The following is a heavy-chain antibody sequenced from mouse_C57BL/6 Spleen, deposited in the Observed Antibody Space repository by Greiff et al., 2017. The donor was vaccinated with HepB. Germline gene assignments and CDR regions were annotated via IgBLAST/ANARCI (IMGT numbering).Heavy chain of an antibody. CDR1: GYTFTNYC. D-gene: IGHD2-4*01. CDR3: ARIPDYDGGGYGYFDV. Sequence: QVQLQQSGAELVRPGASVKLSCKASGYTFTNYCIHWVKQRPGQGLEWIARIHPGSGSTNYNEKFKGKATLTADKSSSTAYMQLSSLTSEDSAVYFYARIPDYDGGGYGYFDVWGTGTTVTVSS. J-gene: IGHJ1*03. CDR2: IHPGSGST. V-gene: IGHV1-76*01.